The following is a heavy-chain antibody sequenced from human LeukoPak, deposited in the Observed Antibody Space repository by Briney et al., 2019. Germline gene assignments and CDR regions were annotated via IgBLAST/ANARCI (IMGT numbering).Heavy chain of an antibody. Sequence: GSLRLSCAASGFTFSAYSMNWVRQAPEKGLEWVSYIGSSSSPIYYADSVKGRFTISRDNAKNSLYLQMDSLRAEDTAVYYCARDQAYSFDYWGQGTLVTVSS. D-gene: IGHD4-11*01. CDR3: ARDQAYSFDY. V-gene: IGHV3-48*01. J-gene: IGHJ4*02. CDR1: GFTFSAYS. CDR2: IGSSSSPI.